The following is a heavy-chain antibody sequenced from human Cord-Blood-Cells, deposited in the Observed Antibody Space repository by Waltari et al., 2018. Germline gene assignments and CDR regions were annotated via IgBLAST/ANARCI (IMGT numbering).Heavy chain of an antibody. CDR2: INHSGST. CDR1: GGSFSGYY. CDR3: ARRKTMVRGVIIFLFDY. J-gene: IGHJ4*02. D-gene: IGHD3-10*01. Sequence: QVQLQQWGAGLLKPSETLSLTCAVYGGSFSGYYWSWIRQPPGKGLGWIGEINHSGSTNYNPSRKSLVTRSVDTSKNQFSLKLSSVTAADTAVYYCARRKTMVRGVIIFLFDYWGQGTLVTVSS. V-gene: IGHV4-34*01.